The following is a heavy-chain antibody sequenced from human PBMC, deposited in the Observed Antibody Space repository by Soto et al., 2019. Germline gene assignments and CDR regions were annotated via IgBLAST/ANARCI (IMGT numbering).Heavy chain of an antibody. CDR3: ARGGVPGVTAIPPYYYGMDV. D-gene: IGHD2-21*02. V-gene: IGHV4-30-4*01. CDR2: IYYSGST. Sequence: PSETLSLTCTVSGGSISSGDFYWSWIRQPPGKGLEWIGYIYYSGSTYYNPSLKSRVTISVDTSKNQFSLKLSSVTAADTAVYYCARGGVPGVTAIPPYYYGMDVWGQGTTVTVSS. J-gene: IGHJ6*02. CDR1: GGSISSGDFY.